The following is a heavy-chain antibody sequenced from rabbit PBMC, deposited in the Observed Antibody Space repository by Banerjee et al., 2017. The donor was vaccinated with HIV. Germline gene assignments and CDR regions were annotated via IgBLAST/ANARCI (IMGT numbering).Heavy chain of an antibody. CDR2: IFTASAGT. Sequence: QEQLEESGGDLVKPEGSLTLTCTASGFSFSSNYWICWVRQAPGKGLEWIACIFTASAGTSYANWAKGRFTISKTSSTTVTLQMTSLTAADTATYFCARDGSGWGANFNLWGQGTLVTVS. CDR1: GFSFSSNYW. D-gene: IGHD4-1*01. J-gene: IGHJ4*01. CDR3: ARDGSGWGANFNL. V-gene: IGHV1S45*01.